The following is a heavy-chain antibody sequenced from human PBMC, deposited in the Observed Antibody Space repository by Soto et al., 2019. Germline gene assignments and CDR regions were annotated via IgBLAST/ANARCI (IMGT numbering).Heavy chain of an antibody. CDR2: ISASGGST. V-gene: IGHV3-23*01. J-gene: IGHJ4*02. CDR1: GFTFKTNA. CDR3: AKYGRIDFWNSYVGS. D-gene: IGHD3-3*01. Sequence: GGSLRLSCVASGFTFKTNAMAWVRQAPGKGLEWVSGISASGGSTYYADSVKGRFTLSRDNSENTVYLQMNSLRAEGTAVYYCAKYGRIDFWNSYVGSWGPGTLVTVSS.